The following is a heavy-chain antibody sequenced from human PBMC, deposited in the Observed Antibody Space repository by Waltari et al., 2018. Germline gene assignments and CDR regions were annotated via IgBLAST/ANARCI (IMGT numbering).Heavy chain of an antibody. V-gene: IGHV4-34*01. CDR3: ARGACSDTSCYANYYYMDV. Sequence: QVQLQQWGAGLLKPSETLSPTCAVHGGPFSDYYWPCIRHPPGQGLEWIGEINRGGSTNSNASLKGRVTISVDSSKTQFSLRLTSVAAADTAVYYCARGACSDTSCYANYYYMDVWGKGTAVTVSS. J-gene: IGHJ6*03. CDR2: INRGGST. CDR1: GGPFSDYY. D-gene: IGHD2-2*01.